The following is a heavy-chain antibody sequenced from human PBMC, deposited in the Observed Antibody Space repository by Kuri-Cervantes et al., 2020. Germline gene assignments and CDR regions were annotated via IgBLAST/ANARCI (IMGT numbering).Heavy chain of an antibody. D-gene: IGHD3-22*01. J-gene: IGHJ6*02. CDR1: GFTFSDYY. V-gene: IGHV3-7*01. CDR3: ARARGDYYDSSGYDYYYYYGMDV. Sequence: GESLKISCAASGFTFSDYYMSWVRQAPGKGLEWVANIKQDGSEKYYVDSVKGRFTISRDNAKNSLYLQMNSLRAEDTAVYYCARARGDYYDSSGYDYYYYYGMDVWGQGTTVTVSS. CDR2: IKQDGSEK.